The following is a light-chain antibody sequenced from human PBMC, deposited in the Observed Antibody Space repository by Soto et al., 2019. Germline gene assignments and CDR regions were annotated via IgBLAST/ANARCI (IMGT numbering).Light chain of an antibody. CDR3: SSYTSSSTLYV. CDR1: SSDVGGYNY. CDR2: DVN. Sequence: QSALTHPASVSGSPGQSITISCTGTSSDVGGYNYVSWYQHRPGKAPKLMIYDVNNRPSGVSYRFSGSKSGNTASLTISGLQAEDEADYYCSSYTSSSTLYVFGTGTKLTVL. J-gene: IGLJ1*01. V-gene: IGLV2-14*03.